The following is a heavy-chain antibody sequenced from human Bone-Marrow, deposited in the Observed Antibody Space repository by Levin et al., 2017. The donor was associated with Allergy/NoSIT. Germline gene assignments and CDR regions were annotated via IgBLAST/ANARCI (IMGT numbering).Heavy chain of an antibody. V-gene: IGHV3-72*01. D-gene: IGHD3-3*01. CDR2: ILKKANTDTT. CDR3: ARVHYDIWSQYLTPDF. CDR1: EFTFSDHH. Sequence: PGGSLRLSCAASEFTFSDHHMDWVRQAPGKGLEWVGRILKKANTDTTYYAAAVKGRFTISRDNAENSLYLQMNSLRAEDTAVYYCARVHYDIWSQYLTPDFWGPGTLVTVSS. J-gene: IGHJ4*02.